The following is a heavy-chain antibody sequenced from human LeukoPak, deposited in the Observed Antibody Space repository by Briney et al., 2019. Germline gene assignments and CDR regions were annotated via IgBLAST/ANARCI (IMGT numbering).Heavy chain of an antibody. CDR3: ARIMQYQLPRATFDF. Sequence: SETLSLTCTVSGGSISSYYWSWIRQPPGKGLEWIGYIFYSGSTNYNSSLRSRVTISVDTSKNQFSLRLSSVTAADTAVYYCARIMQYQLPRATFDFWGQGTMVSVSS. J-gene: IGHJ3*01. CDR1: GGSISSYY. CDR2: IFYSGST. V-gene: IGHV4-59*01. D-gene: IGHD2-2*01.